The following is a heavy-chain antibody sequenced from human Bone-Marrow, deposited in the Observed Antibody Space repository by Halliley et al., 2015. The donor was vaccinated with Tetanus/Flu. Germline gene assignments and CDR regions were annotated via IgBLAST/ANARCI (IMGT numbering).Heavy chain of an antibody. CDR1: GFTFDDYG. V-gene: IGHV3-9*01. D-gene: IGHD6-13*01. CDR2: INWKSGSI. J-gene: IGHJ3*01. Sequence: SLRLSCVASGFTFDDYGMHWVRQAPGKGLEWVSSINWKSGSIDYADSVKGRFTISRDNAKNSLYLQMNSLRAEGTALYYCAKNTGLLGIGAFDVWGQGTMVTVSS. CDR3: AKNTGLLGIGAFDV.